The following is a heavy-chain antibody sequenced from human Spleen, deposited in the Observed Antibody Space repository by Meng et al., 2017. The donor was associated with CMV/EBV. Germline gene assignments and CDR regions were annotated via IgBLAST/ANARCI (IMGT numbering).Heavy chain of an antibody. CDR1: GYTFTSYD. V-gene: IGHV1-8*01. D-gene: IGHD4-17*01. CDR2: MNPNSGNT. CDR3: ARGLFMTTLLSYGMDV. Sequence: ASVKVSCKASGYTFTSYDINWVRQATGQGLEWMGWMNPNSGNTGYAQKFQGRVTMTRNTSISTAYMELSSLRSEDTAVYYCARGLFMTTLLSYGMDVWGQGTTVTVSS. J-gene: IGHJ6*02.